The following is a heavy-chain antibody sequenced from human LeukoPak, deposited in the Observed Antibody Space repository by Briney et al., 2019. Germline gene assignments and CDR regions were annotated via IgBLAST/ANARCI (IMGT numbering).Heavy chain of an antibody. CDR2: IIPIFGIA. Sequence: SVKVSCKASGGTFSSYAISWVRQAPGQGLEWVGRIIPIFGIANYAQKFQGRVTITADKSTSAAYMELSSLRSEDTAVYYCASYPQSGDNWFDPWGQGTLVTVSS. V-gene: IGHV1-69*04. CDR1: GGTFSSYA. J-gene: IGHJ5*02. D-gene: IGHD3-10*01. CDR3: ASYPQSGDNWFDP.